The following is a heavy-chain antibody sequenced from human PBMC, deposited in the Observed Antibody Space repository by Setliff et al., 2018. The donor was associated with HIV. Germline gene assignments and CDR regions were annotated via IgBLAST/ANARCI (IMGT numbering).Heavy chain of an antibody. CDR3: ARDRSSTGDYNEEHLFEY. CDR1: GYTFNDYG. J-gene: IGHJ4*02. V-gene: IGHV1-18*01. D-gene: IGHD3-22*01. CDR2: ISGHNGYT. Sequence: ASVKVSCKASGYTFNDYGISWVRQAPGHGLKWMGWISGHNGYTNYAQKVQDRVTMTTDTSTSTAYMELRGLRSDDTAVYYCARDRSSTGDYNEEHLFEYWGQGTLVTVS.